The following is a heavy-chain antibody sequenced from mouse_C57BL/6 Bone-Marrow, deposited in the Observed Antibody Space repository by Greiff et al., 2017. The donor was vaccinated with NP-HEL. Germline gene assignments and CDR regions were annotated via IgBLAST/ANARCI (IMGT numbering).Heavy chain of an antibody. V-gene: IGHV5-6*02. Sequence: EVKLVESGGDLVKPGGSLKLSCAASGFTFSSYGMSWVRQTPDKRLEWVATISSGGSYTYYPDSVKGRFTISRDNAKNTLYLQMSSLKSEDTAMYYCARHCYRNYFDYWGEGTTLTVSS. J-gene: IGHJ2*01. CDR1: GFTFSSYG. CDR3: ARHCYRNYFDY. D-gene: IGHD2-14*01. CDR2: ISSGGSYT.